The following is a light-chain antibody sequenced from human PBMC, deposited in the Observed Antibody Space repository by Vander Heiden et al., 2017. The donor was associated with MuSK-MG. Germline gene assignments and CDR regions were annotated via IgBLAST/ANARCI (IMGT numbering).Light chain of an antibody. J-gene: IGKJ4*01. CDR3: QQTDSPPLT. CDR2: AAS. CDR1: QSISTY. V-gene: IGKV1-39*01. Sequence: DIQMTQSPSSLSASVGDRVTITCRASQSISTYLNWYQQKPGQAPKLLIYAASNLHSGFPSRFSGSGSGTDFALTISSLQPEDYATCYCQQTDSPPLTFGGGTKVEIK.